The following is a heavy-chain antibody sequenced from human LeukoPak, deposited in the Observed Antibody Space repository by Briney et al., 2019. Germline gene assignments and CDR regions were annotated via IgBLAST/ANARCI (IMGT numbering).Heavy chain of an antibody. V-gene: IGHV1-18*01. CDR2: ISPHTANT. J-gene: IGHJ4*02. CDR3: ARVVYYDSSGYFDN. Sequence: ASVKVSCKASGYTFTGHDINWLRQATGQGLEWLGWISPHTANTNYVQNLQDRVTLTTDTSTSTVYMQLRSLRSDDTAVYYCARVVYYDSSGYFDNWGQGTLVTVSS. CDR1: GYTFTGHD. D-gene: IGHD3-22*01.